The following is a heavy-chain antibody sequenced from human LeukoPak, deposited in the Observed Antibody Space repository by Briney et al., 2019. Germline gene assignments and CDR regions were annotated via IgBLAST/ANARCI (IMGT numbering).Heavy chain of an antibody. V-gene: IGHV3-30*18. CDR2: GSHDGRNK. D-gene: IGHD6-13*01. J-gene: IGHJ4*02. CDR1: GFIFRYYA. CDR3: AKDRDSSTWSFFGF. Sequence: GRSLRLSCVASGFIFRYYAMHWVRQAPGKGLEWVAVGSHDGRNKIYGDSVKGRFTISRDNSKNTVYLQMDNLRPEDTAVYYCAKDRDSSTWSFFGFWGQGTLVTVSS.